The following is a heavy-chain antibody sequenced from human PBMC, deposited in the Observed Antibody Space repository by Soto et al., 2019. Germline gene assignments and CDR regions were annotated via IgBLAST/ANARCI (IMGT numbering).Heavy chain of an antibody. CDR2: INPNSGGT. V-gene: IGHV1-2*02. CDR3: ARGIAKGQLDP. J-gene: IGHJ5*02. CDR1: GYTFTGYY. Sequence: ASVKVSCKASGYTFTGYYMHWVRQAPGQGLEWMGWINPNSGGTNYAQKFQDRVIIARGTSASTAYMDLSSLRSEDTAVYYCARGIAKGQLDPWGQGIMVTVFS. D-gene: IGHD2-2*01.